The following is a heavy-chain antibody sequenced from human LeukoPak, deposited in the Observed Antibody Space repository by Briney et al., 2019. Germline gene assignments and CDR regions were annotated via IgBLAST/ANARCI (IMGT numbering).Heavy chain of an antibody. D-gene: IGHD2-15*01. CDR1: GGSFSGYY. Sequence: SETLSLTCAVYGGSFSGYYWSWIRQPPGKGLEWIGEINHSGSTNYNPSLKSRVTMSVDTSKNQFSLKLSSVTAADTAVYYCARWRVAYDYWGQGTLVTVSS. CDR3: ARWRVAYDY. V-gene: IGHV4-34*01. CDR2: INHSGST. J-gene: IGHJ4*02.